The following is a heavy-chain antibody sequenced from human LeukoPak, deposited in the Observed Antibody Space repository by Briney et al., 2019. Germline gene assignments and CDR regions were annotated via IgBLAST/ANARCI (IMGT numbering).Heavy chain of an antibody. J-gene: IGHJ6*03. CDR1: GFTFSSYG. D-gene: IGHD7-27*01. CDR2: IWYDGSNK. Sequence: GRSLRLSCAASGFTFSSYGMHWVRQAPGKGLEWVAVIWYDGSNKYYADSVKGRFTISRDNSKNTLYLQMNSLRAEDTAVYYCAKGTANWGSYYMDVWAKGPRSPSP. CDR3: AKGTANWGSYYMDV. V-gene: IGHV3-33*06.